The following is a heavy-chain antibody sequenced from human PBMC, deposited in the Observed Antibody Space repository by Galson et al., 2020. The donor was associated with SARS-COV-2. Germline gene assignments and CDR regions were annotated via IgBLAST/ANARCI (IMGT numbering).Heavy chain of an antibody. CDR3: ARGYSSSYYYVDY. V-gene: IGHV3-30*04. CDR1: GFIFSIYA. CDR2: ISYDGSDK. D-gene: IGHD6-13*01. Sequence: GGSLRLSCAASGFIFSIYAMHWVRQAPGKGLEWVAVISYDGSDKYYADSVKGRFTISRDNSKNTLYLQINSLRADDTAVYYCARGYSSSYYYVDYWGQGTLVTVSS. J-gene: IGHJ4*02.